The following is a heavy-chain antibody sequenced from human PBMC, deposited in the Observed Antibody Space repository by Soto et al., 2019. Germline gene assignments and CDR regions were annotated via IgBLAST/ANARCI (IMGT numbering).Heavy chain of an antibody. CDR2: IYYSGST. J-gene: IGHJ6*02. CDR1: GGSVSSGSYY. Sequence: SETLSLTCTVPGGSVSSGSYYWSWIRQPPGKGLEWIGYIYYSGSTNYNPSLKSRVTISVDTSKNQFSLKLSSVTAADTAVYYCARGSGRYYYYGMDVWGQGTTVTVS. V-gene: IGHV4-61*01. CDR3: ARGSGRYYYYGMDV.